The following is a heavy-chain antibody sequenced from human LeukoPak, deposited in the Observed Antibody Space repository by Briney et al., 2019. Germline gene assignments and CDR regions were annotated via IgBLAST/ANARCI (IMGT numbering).Heavy chain of an antibody. CDR1: GFTFSTYA. CDR2: ISSNGGST. Sequence: PGGSLRLSCAASGFTFSTYAMHWVRQAPGKGLEYVSAISSNGGSTYYANSVKGRFTISRDNSKNTLYLQMGSLRAEDMAVYYCARAVDFWSGYDYWGQGTLVTVPS. V-gene: IGHV3-64*01. J-gene: IGHJ4*02. D-gene: IGHD3-3*01. CDR3: ARAVDFWSGYDY.